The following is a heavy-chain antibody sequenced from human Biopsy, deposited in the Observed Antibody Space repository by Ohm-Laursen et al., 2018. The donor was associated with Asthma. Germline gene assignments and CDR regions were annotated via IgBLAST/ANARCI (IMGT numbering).Heavy chain of an antibody. CDR3: AKGRYKWNDGYYGPDV. J-gene: IGHJ6*02. CDR2: ISYDGSKK. Sequence: SLRLSCAASGVSLSSFGMNWVRQAPGKGLEWVAVISYDGSKKEYGDSVKGRFTISRDDSKDTVYLQMNSLRAEDTAVYYCAKGRYKWNDGYYGPDVWGQGTTVTVS. D-gene: IGHD1-20*01. CDR1: GVSLSSFG. V-gene: IGHV3-30*18.